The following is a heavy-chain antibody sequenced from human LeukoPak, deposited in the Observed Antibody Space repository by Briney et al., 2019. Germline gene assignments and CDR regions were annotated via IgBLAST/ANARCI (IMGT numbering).Heavy chain of an antibody. V-gene: IGHV3-21*06. J-gene: IGHJ4*02. CDR3: LRGDRRDY. Sequence: GGSLRLSCEASGFTFNTYSMNWARQAPGKGPEWVSSIDSSGGYMFYADSVKGRFIISRDNAKDSLYLQMNSLRVEDTAVYYCLRGDRRDYWGQGTLVTVSS. CDR2: IDSSGGYM. CDR1: GFTFNTYS.